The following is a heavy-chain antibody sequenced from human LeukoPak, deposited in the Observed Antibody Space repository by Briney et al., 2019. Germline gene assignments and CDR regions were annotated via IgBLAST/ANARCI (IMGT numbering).Heavy chain of an antibody. V-gene: IGHV4-31*03. CDR2: IYYSGST. CDR1: GGSISSGGYS. CDR3: ARGTRIQLWSYFDY. J-gene: IGHJ4*02. Sequence: SETLSLTCTVSGGSISSGGYSWSWIRQHPGKGLEWIGYIYYSGSTYYNPSLKSRVTISVDTSKNQFSLKLSSVTAADTAVYYCARGTRIQLWSYFDYWGQGTLVTVSS. D-gene: IGHD5-18*01.